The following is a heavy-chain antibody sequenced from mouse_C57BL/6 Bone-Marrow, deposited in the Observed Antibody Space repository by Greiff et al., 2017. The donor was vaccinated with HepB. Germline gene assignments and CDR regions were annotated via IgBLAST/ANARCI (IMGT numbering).Heavy chain of an antibody. CDR3: TRPVTTEGSFAY. V-gene: IGHV6-6*01. Sequence: EVHLVESGGGLVQPGGSMKLSCAASGFTFSDAWMDWVRQSPEKGLEWVAEIRNKANNHATYYAESVKGRFTISRDDSKSSVYLQMNSLRAEDTGIYYCTRPVTTEGSFAYWGQGTLVTVSA. J-gene: IGHJ3*01. CDR1: GFTFSDAW. D-gene: IGHD2-2*01. CDR2: IRNKANNHAT.